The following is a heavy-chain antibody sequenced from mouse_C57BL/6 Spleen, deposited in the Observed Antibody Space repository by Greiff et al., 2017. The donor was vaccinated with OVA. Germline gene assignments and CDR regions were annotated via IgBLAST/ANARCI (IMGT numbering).Heavy chain of an antibody. CDR2: INPNYGTT. J-gene: IGHJ4*01. D-gene: IGHD2-1*01. CDR3: ARSQSDYGNLYAMDY. Sequence: EVQVVESGPELVKPGASVKISCKASGYSFTDYNMNWVKQSNGKSLEWIGVINPNYGTTSYNQKFKGKATLTVDQSSSTAYMQLNSLTSEDSAVYYCARSQSDYGNLYAMDYWGQGTSVTVSS. CDR1: GYSFTDYN. V-gene: IGHV1-39*01.